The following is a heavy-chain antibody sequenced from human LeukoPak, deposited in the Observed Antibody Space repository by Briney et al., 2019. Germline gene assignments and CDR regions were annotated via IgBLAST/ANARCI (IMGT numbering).Heavy chain of an antibody. CDR3: ARVRGYCSGGSCAYYFDY. V-gene: IGHV4-4*07. D-gene: IGHD2-15*01. Sequence: SETLSLTCTVSGGSISSYYWSWIRQPAGKGLEWIGRIYTSGSTNYNPSLKSRVTMSVDTSKNQFSLKLSSVTAADTAVYYCARVRGYCSGGSCAYYFDYWGQGTLVTASS. CDR2: IYTSGST. CDR1: GGSISSYY. J-gene: IGHJ4*02.